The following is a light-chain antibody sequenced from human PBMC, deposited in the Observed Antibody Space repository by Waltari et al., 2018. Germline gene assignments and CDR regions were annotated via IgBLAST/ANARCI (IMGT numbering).Light chain of an antibody. Sequence: EIVLTQSPGTLSLSPGERATLSCRASQSLSSIYLAWYQQKPGQAPRLLIYGTSSRATGIPDRFSGSGSGTDFTLTISRLEAEDFAVYYCQQFDSSPVTFGQGTKVEIK. CDR1: QSLSSIY. J-gene: IGKJ1*01. V-gene: IGKV3-20*01. CDR3: QQFDSSPVT. CDR2: GTS.